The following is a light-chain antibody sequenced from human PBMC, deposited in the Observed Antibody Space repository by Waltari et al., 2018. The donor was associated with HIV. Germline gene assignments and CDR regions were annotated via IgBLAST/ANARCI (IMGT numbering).Light chain of an antibody. CDR2: DVI. Sequence: QSALTQPPSASGSPGQSVTLSCTGTSSDVGGYNYVSWHQQHPGKAPKLMIYDVIKRPSGVPDLFSGSKSVNTASLTVSGLQPEDEADYYCSSHAGSKVVFGGGTRLTVL. CDR1: SSDVGGYNY. J-gene: IGLJ2*01. V-gene: IGLV2-8*01. CDR3: SSHAGSKVV.